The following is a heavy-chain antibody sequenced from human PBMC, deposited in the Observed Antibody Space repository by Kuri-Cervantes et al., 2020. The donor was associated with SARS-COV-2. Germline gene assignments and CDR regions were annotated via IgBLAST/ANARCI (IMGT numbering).Heavy chain of an antibody. CDR1: GFTVSDYY. J-gene: IGHJ6*02. CDR2: IYVHRT. CDR3: ARESSSSLNYYYGMDI. D-gene: IGHD6-6*01. V-gene: IGHV3-53*01. Sequence: ETLSLTCAASGFTVSDYYMTWVRQAPGKGLEWVSVIYVHRTEYADSVKGRFTISRDNSNNTVYLQMNSLRAEDAAVYYCARESSSSLNYYYGMDIWGQGTSVTVSS.